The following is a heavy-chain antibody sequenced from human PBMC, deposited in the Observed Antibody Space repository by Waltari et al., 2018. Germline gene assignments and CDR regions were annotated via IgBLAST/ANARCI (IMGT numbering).Heavy chain of an antibody. CDR3: ATYIGASVGTAAFDV. V-gene: IGHV4-39*01. D-gene: IGHD5-12*01. Sequence: QLQLQESGPRLVRPSETLSLICRVSGVSITSTRHYWAWIRQSPGQGLEWIGTVSYSGTTYISPSLKSRVSVSRDTSKNQVSLILGSVTAADMAVYYCATYIGASVGTAAFDVWGQGTMVTVSS. J-gene: IGHJ3*01. CDR1: GVSITSTRHY. CDR2: VSYSGTT.